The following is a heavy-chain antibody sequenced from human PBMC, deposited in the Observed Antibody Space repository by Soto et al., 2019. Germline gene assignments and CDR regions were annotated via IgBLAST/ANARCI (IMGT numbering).Heavy chain of an antibody. Sequence: GASVKVSCKASGFTFTSSAMQWVRQARGQRLEWIGWIVVGSGNTNYAQKFQERVTITRDMSTSTAYMELSSLRSEDTAVYYCAAAPAHTYYDYIWGDPNYFDYWGQGTLVTVSS. CDR2: IVVGSGNT. CDR3: AAAPAHTYYDYIWGDPNYFDY. CDR1: GFTFTSSA. J-gene: IGHJ4*02. V-gene: IGHV1-58*02. D-gene: IGHD3-16*01.